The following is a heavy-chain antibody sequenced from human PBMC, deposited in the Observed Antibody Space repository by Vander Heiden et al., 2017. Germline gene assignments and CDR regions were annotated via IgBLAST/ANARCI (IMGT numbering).Heavy chain of an antibody. CDR1: RFSFSSSG. J-gene: IGHJ3*02. Sequence: QVQLVESGGGVVQPGRSLRLSCAASRFSFSSSGMHWVRQAPGKGLEWVAVISYEGSINYYADSVKGRFTISRDNAKKTLYLQMNSLRAEDTAVYYCARDANSGNDFDALDIWGQGTMVTVSS. CDR3: ARDANSGNDFDALDI. V-gene: IGHV3-30*06. D-gene: IGHD1-26*01. CDR2: ISYEGSIN.